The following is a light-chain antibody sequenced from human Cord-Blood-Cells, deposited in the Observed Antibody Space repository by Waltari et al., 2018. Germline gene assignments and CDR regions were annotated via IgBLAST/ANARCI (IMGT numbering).Light chain of an antibody. CDR3: QQSYSTPLT. Sequence: DIQTTQSPSSLSASVGDRLTITCRASQSISSYLNWYQQKPGKAPKRLIYAASSLQSGAPSRFSGSGSGTDFTLTISSLQPEDFATYYCQQSYSTPLTFGGGTKVEIK. CDR2: AAS. CDR1: QSISSY. V-gene: IGKV1-39*01. J-gene: IGKJ4*01.